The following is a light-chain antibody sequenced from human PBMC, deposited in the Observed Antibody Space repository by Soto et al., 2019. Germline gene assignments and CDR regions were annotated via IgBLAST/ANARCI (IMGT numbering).Light chain of an antibody. J-gene: IGKJ1*01. CDR2: AAF. CDR3: QQYGSSPGT. CDR1: QSVTTN. Sequence: EIVLTQSPGTLSVSPGERATLSCRASQSVTTNLAWYQQKVGQAPRLLIYAAFSRATGIPARFSGSGSGTDFTLTISRLEPEDFAVYYCQQYGSSPGTFGQGTKVDIK. V-gene: IGKV3-20*01.